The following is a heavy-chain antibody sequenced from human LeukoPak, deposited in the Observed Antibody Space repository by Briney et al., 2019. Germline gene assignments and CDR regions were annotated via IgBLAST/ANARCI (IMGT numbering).Heavy chain of an antibody. Sequence: GRSLRLSCAASGFTFSSYAMHWVRQAPGKGLEWVAVISYDGSNKYYADSVKGRFTISRDNSKNTLYLQMNSLRAEDTAVYYCAKDVGNYYGSSEYWGQGTLVTVSS. CDR1: GFTFSSYA. CDR2: ISYDGSNK. V-gene: IGHV3-30-3*01. D-gene: IGHD3-10*01. CDR3: AKDVGNYYGSSEY. J-gene: IGHJ4*02.